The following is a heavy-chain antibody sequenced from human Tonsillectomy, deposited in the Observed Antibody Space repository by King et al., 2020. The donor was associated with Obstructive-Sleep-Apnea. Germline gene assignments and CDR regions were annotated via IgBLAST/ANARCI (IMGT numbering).Heavy chain of an antibody. CDR3: ARDTKIRGGYYGGDDYFHH. CDR2: TSYDGSNK. V-gene: IGHV3-30*04. D-gene: IGHD3-22*01. J-gene: IGHJ1*01. Sequence: VQLVESGGGVVQPGRSLRLSCAASGFTSSTYAMHWVRQAPGKGLEWVALTSYDGSNKYYADSVKGRFTISRDNSKNTLYLQMNRLKTDDTAVYYCARDTKIRGGYYGGDDYFHHWGQGTLVTVSS. CDR1: GFTSSTYA.